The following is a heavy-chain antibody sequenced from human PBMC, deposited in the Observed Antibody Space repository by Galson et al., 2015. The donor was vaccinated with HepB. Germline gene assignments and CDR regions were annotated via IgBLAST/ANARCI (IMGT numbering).Heavy chain of an antibody. Sequence: SLRLSCAASGFTFNDYTMHWVRQTPGKGLEWVSSISWNGDNIGYADSVKGRFTISRDNAKNSLYLRMNSLRAEDTALYYCARGVRGRYPTYDYRGHGTLVTVTS. D-gene: IGHD1-26*01. CDR1: GFTFNDYT. CDR2: ISWNGDNI. V-gene: IGHV3-9*01. CDR3: ARGVRGRYPTYDY. J-gene: IGHJ4*01.